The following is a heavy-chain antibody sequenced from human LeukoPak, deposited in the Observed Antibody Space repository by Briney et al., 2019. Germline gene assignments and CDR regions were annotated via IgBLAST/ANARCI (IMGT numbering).Heavy chain of an antibody. J-gene: IGHJ4*02. Sequence: GSLRLSCAASGFTFSSYELYWVRQAPGKGLEWVSYIGPRDKSIYYEDSVKGRFTISRDNAKNSLYLQMDSLRVDDTAVYYCAKVGTEVDLWGQGTLVSVSS. CDR2: IGPRDKSI. V-gene: IGHV3-48*03. CDR3: AKVGTEVDL. CDR1: GFTFSSYE. D-gene: IGHD1-1*01.